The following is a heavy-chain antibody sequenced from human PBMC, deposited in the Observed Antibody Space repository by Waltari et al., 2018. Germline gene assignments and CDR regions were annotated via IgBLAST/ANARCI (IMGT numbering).Heavy chain of an antibody. V-gene: IGHV3-73*01. CDR3: TTGIVELESERAAF. CDR2: VRSKHNNFAT. Sequence: EVQVVESGGGFIQPGESLRLSCVASGVTIGGTAMEWVRQSPGKGLQWIGRVRSKHNNFATVYAESMRGRSMVSRNASMNTAYLQIDNVTPDDTAVYYCTTGIVELESERAAFWGRGVLVTVTS. CDR1: GVTIGGTA. J-gene: IGHJ4*02. D-gene: IGHD1-1*01.